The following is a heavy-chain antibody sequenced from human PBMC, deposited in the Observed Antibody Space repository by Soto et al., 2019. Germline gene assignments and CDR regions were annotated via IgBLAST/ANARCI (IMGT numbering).Heavy chain of an antibody. V-gene: IGHV1-46*01. D-gene: IGHD2-15*01. CDR1: GYTFTSYY. CDR2: INPSGGST. CDR3: ARGAATEDNQGYCSGGSCTYYYYGMDV. Sequence: ASVKVSCKASGYTFTSYYMHWVRQAPGQGLEWMGIINPSGGSTSYAQKFQGRVTMTRDTSTSTVYMELSSLRSEDTAVYYCARGAATEDNQGYCSGGSCTYYYYGMDVWGQGTTVTVSS. J-gene: IGHJ6*02.